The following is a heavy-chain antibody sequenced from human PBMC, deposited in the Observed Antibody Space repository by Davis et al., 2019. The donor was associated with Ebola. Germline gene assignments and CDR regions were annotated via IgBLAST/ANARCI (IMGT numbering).Heavy chain of an antibody. J-gene: IGHJ6*02. CDR3: ARDLAEYYYGMDV. V-gene: IGHV4-31*03. CDR2: IYYSGST. CDR1: GGSISSGGYY. Sequence: LRLSCTVSGGSISSGGYYWSWIRQHPGKGLEWIGYIYYSGSTYYNPSLKSRVTISVDTSKNQFSLKLSSVTPADTAVYYCARDLAEYYYGMDVWGQGTTVTVSS.